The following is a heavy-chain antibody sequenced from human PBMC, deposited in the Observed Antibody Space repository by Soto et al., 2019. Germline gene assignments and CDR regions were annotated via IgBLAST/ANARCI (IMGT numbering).Heavy chain of an antibody. J-gene: IGHJ6*02. CDR3: ARLNRDYYYYGMDV. Sequence: TLSLTCAVSGDPISSSKWWTWVRQTPGKGLEWIGKIDQNGITNYNPSLESRVTILKDNSRNQLSLKLTSVTAVDSAVYYCARLNRDYYYYGMDVWGQGATVTVSS. V-gene: IGHV4-4*02. CDR2: IDQNGIT. CDR1: GDPISSSKW.